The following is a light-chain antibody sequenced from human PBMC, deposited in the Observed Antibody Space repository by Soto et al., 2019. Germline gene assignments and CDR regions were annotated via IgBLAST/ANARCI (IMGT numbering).Light chain of an antibody. Sequence: EIVMTQSPATVSVSPGERATLSCRASQSVSSKLAWYQQKPGQPPRLLIFDASARATGVPDRFSGRGSGTEFILTISGLQSEDFAVYYCQQYNDWPPYPFGQGTKVGMK. J-gene: IGKJ2*01. CDR2: DAS. CDR1: QSVSSK. CDR3: QQYNDWPPYP. V-gene: IGKV3-15*01.